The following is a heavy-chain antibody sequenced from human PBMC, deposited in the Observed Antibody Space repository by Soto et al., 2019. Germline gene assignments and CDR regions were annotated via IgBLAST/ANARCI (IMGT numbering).Heavy chain of an antibody. Sequence: QVQLVQSGAEVKKPGASVKVSCKASGYTFTSYDINWVRQATGQGLEWMGWMNPNSGNTGYAQKFQGRVTMTRNTSRSTAYMELSSLRSEDTAVYYCARANLWDIVLLPAAYWYFDLWGRGTLVTVSS. V-gene: IGHV1-8*01. CDR3: ARANLWDIVLLPAAYWYFDL. J-gene: IGHJ2*01. D-gene: IGHD2-2*01. CDR2: MNPNSGNT. CDR1: GYTFTSYD.